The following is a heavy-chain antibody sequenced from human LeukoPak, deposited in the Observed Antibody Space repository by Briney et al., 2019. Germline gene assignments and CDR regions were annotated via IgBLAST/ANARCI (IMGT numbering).Heavy chain of an antibody. D-gene: IGHD3-10*01. CDR2: IYYSGST. Sequence: SETLSLTCTVSGGSISSYYWSWIRQPPGKGLEWIGYIYYSGSTNYNPSLKSRVTISVDTSKNQFSLKLNSVTAADTAVYYCARVHAMVRGVIDYWGQGTLVTVSS. CDR1: GGSISSYY. CDR3: ARVHAMVRGVIDY. V-gene: IGHV4-59*01. J-gene: IGHJ4*02.